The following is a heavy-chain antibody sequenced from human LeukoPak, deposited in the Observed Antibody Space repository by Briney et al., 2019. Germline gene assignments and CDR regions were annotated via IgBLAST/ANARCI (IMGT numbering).Heavy chain of an antibody. CDR1: GYTFTVYY. CDR3: ARVGGIAARPGNWFDP. V-gene: IGHV1-2*02. D-gene: IGHD6-6*01. CDR2: ISPNSGGT. J-gene: IGHJ5*02. Sequence: ASVKVPCKASGYTFTVYYMHWVRQAPGQGLEWMGWISPNSGGTNYAQKFQGRVTMTRDTSISTAYMELSRLRSDDTAVYYCARVGGIAARPGNWFDPWGQGTLVTVSS.